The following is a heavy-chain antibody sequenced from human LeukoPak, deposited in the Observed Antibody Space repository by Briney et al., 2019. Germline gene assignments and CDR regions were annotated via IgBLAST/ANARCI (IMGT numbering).Heavy chain of an antibody. CDR1: GFSFRSYA. V-gene: IGHV3-30-3*01. D-gene: IGHD2-15*01. Sequence: GRSLRLSCTASGFSFRSYAMYWVLQAPGKGLEWVAIISYDGSNEHYADSVKGRFTISRDTSKNTLYLQMNSLRAEDTAVYYCARICSGGNCYFPSIWGQGTMVTVSS. J-gene: IGHJ3*02. CDR3: ARICSGGNCYFPSI. CDR2: ISYDGSNE.